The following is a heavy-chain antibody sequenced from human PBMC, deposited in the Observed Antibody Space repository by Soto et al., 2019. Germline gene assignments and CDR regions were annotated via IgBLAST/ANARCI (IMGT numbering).Heavy chain of an antibody. Sequence: SETLSLTCTVSGGSIGSGGYYWSWIRQHPGKGLEWIGYIYYSGITYYNPTLKSRVTISVDTSKNQFSLKLSSVTAADTAVYYCARSPGYYFDYWGQGTLVTVSS. J-gene: IGHJ4*02. CDR1: GGSIGSGGYY. CDR3: ARSPGYYFDY. V-gene: IGHV4-31*03. CDR2: IYYSGIT.